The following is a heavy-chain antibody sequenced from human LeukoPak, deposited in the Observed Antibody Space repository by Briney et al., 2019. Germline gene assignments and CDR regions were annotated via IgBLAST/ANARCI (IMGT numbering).Heavy chain of an antibody. Sequence: GGSLRLSCAGSGFALKSYSLSWVRQAPGKGLEWVSAISGSGGSTYYADSVKGRFTISRDNSKNTLYLQMNSLRAEDTAVYYCAKKGGYRDFDYWGQGTLVTVSS. CDR3: AKKGGYRDFDY. CDR2: ISGSGGST. J-gene: IGHJ4*02. CDR1: GFALKSYS. D-gene: IGHD3-16*02. V-gene: IGHV3-23*01.